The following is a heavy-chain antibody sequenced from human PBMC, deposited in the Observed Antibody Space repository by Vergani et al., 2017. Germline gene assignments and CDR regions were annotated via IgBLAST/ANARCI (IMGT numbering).Heavy chain of an antibody. D-gene: IGHD3-9*01. CDR1: GFTFSSYS. J-gene: IGHJ6*02. Sequence: EVQLVESGGGLVKPGGSLRLSCAASGFTFSSYSMNWVRQAPGKGLEWVSSISSSSSYIYYADSVKGRFTLSRDNAKNSLYLQMNSLRAEDTAVYYCARVRRPDCDILTGYPYYYYYYGMDVWGQGTTVTVSS. CDR2: ISSSSSYI. V-gene: IGHV3-21*01. CDR3: ARVRRPDCDILTGYPYYYYYYGMDV.